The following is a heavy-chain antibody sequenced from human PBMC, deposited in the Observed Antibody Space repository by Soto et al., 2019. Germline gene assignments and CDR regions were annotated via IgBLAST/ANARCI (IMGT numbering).Heavy chain of an antibody. CDR2: MNPNSGNT. CDR3: ARGMDYGDYASYNWFDP. V-gene: IGHV1-8*01. CDR1: GYTFTSYD. D-gene: IGHD4-17*01. Sequence: ASVKVSCKASGYTFTSYDINWVRQATGQGLEWMGWMNPNSGNTGYAQKFQGRVTMTRNTSISTAYMELSSLRSGDTAVYYCARGMDYGDYASYNWFDPWGQGTLVTVSS. J-gene: IGHJ5*02.